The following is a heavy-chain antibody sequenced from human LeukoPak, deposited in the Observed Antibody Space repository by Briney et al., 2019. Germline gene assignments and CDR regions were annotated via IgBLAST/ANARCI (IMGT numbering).Heavy chain of an antibody. V-gene: IGHV4-59*12. CDR1: GGSISSYY. Sequence: PSETLSLTCTVSGGSISSYYWSWIRQPPGKGLEWIGYIYYSGSTNYNPSLKSRVTISVDTSKNQFSLKLSSVTAADTAVYYCARRANWGSKVKRLFDYWGQGTLVTVSS. CDR2: IYYSGST. D-gene: IGHD7-27*01. CDR3: ARRANWGSKVKRLFDY. J-gene: IGHJ4*02.